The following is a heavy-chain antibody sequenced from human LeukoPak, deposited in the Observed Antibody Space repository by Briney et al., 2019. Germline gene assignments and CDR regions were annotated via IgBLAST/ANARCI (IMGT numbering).Heavy chain of an antibody. D-gene: IGHD2-2*01. CDR1: GFTFSSFS. V-gene: IGHV3-48*04. J-gene: IGHJ4*02. Sequence: GGSLRLSCAASGFTFSSFSMNWVRQAPGKGLEWVSYIRTSGTNTDYTGSVKGRFTISRDNAKNSLYLQMNSLRAEDTAVYYCARGSYSSTSCSYYFDYWGQGTLVTVSS. CDR2: IRTSGTNT. CDR3: ARGSYSSTSCSYYFDY.